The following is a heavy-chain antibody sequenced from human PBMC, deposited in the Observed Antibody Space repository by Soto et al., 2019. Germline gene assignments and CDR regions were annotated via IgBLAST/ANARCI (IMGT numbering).Heavy chain of an antibody. D-gene: IGHD5-12*01. CDR1: GGSISSGGYS. J-gene: IGHJ4*02. Sequence: QLQLQESGSGLVKPSQTLSLTCAVSGGSISSGGYSWSWIRQPPGKGLEWIGYIYHSGSTYYNPPLKRRVTLSVDRSKNQFSLKLSSVTAADTAVYYCARANSEMATSPFDYWGQGTLVTVSS. CDR2: IYHSGST. CDR3: ARANSEMATSPFDY. V-gene: IGHV4-30-2*01.